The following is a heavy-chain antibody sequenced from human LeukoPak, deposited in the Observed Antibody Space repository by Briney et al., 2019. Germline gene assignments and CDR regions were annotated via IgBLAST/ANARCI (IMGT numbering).Heavy chain of an antibody. CDR1: IFINYY. CDR3: ARDVAREFDY. J-gene: IGHJ4*02. Sequence: ASVKVSCKAYIFINYYIHWVRQAPGQGLEWMGVINPSDGSTNYAQKYQDRVTMTRDTSTRTVYMQLSSLRSDDTAVYYCARDVAREFDYWGQGTPVTVSS. V-gene: IGHV1-46*01. CDR2: INPSDGST.